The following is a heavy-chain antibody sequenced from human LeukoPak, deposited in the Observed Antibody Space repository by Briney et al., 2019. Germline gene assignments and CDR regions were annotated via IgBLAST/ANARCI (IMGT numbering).Heavy chain of an antibody. CDR3: ARETDTALAASYFDY. J-gene: IGHJ4*02. CDR1: GYTFTSYY. D-gene: IGHD2-15*01. Sequence: ASVKVSCKASGYTFTSYYIHWVRLTPGQGLEWMGIINPSGGGTTYAQKFQGRVTMTSDASTSTVYMELSSLRSDDTAVYYCARETDTALAASYFDYWGQGTLVTVSS. V-gene: IGHV1-46*01. CDR2: INPSGGGT.